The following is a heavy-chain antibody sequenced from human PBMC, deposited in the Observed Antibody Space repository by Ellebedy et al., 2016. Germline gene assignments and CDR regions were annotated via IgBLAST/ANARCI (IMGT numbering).Heavy chain of an antibody. CDR1: GYTLTELS. D-gene: IGHD3-10*01. V-gene: IGHV1-24*01. J-gene: IGHJ4*02. Sequence: ASVKVSCKVSGYTLTELSMHWVRQAPGKGLEWMGGFDPEDGETIYAQKFQGRVTMTEDTSTDTAYMELSSLSSEDTAVYYCATGGDSSVLGLGGGVRHEYWGQGTLVTVSS. CDR2: FDPEDGET. CDR3: ATGGDSSVLGLGGGVRHEY.